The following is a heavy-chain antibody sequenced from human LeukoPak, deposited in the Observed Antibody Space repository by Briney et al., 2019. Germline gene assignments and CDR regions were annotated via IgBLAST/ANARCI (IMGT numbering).Heavy chain of an antibody. CDR3: AREPIAVASDCFDY. J-gene: IGHJ4*02. D-gene: IGHD6-19*01. Sequence: GGSLRLSCAASGFTFSSYWLHWVRQAPGKGLVWVSRINSDGSSTNYADSVKGRFTISRDNAKNTLYLQMNSLRAEDTAVYYCAREPIAVASDCFDYWRQGTLVTVSS. CDR1: GFTFSSYW. CDR2: INSDGSST. V-gene: IGHV3-74*01.